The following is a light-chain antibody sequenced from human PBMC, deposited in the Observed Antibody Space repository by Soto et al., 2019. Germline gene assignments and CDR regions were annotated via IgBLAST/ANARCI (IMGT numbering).Light chain of an antibody. J-gene: IGKJ1*01. CDR1: EDIDTS. V-gene: IGKV1-5*01. CDR3: QHYDTFSWT. CDR2: GAS. Sequence: DIQMTQSPSTLSVSLGARIPITCRASEDIDTSLAWFQQRPGKAPKVLIAGASGLMNGVPSTFSGSGSGTEFALTISSVQPDDFATYFCQHYDTFSWTFGQGTKVDNK.